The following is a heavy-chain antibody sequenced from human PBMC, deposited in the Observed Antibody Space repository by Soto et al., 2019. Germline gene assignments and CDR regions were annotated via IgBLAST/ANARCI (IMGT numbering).Heavy chain of an antibody. CDR3: ARDPSNSSSSYAFDI. CDR2: IYSGGST. D-gene: IGHD6-6*01. CDR1: GFTVSSNY. V-gene: IGHV3-66*01. J-gene: IGHJ3*02. Sequence: GGSLRLSCAASGFTVSSNYMSWVRQAPGKGLEWVSVIYSGGSTYYADSVKGRFTISRDNSKNTLYLQMNSLRAEDTAVYYCARDPSNSSSSYAFDIWGQGTMVTVSS.